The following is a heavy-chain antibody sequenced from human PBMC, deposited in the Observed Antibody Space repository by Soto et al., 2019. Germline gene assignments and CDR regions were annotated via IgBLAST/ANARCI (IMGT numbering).Heavy chain of an antibody. CDR2: ISSSSSTI. V-gene: IGHV3-48*01. D-gene: IGHD6-19*01. CDR3: ARRRTHSSGWRTSSHFDY. Sequence: GVSPRLSFAASGFTFSSDSMSWVRQAPGKGLEWVSYISSSSSTIYYADSVKGRFTISRDNAKNSLYLQVNSLRAEDTAVYYCARRRTHSSGWRTSSHFDYWGQGTLVTVSS. CDR1: GFTFSSDS. J-gene: IGHJ4*02.